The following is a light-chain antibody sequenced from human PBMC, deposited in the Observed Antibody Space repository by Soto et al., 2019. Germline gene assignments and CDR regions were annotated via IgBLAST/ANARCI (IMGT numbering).Light chain of an antibody. CDR3: SSQGV. J-gene: IGLJ1*01. V-gene: IGLV2-8*01. CDR1: SSDIGGYNY. Sequence: QSALTQPPSASGSPGQSVTISCTGTSSDIGGYNYVSWYQQHPGKAPKLMIYEVSKRPSGVPDRFSGSKSDKTASLTVSGLQAEDEADYYCSSQGVFGTGTKFTVL. CDR2: EVS.